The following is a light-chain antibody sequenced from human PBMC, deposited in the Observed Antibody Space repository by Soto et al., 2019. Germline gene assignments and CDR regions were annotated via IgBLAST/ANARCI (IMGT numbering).Light chain of an antibody. J-gene: IGLJ2*01. CDR2: EDN. Sequence: QSVSKSPGKTVTISCTRSSGSIASNYVQWYQQRPGSAPTTVIYEDNQRPSGVPDRFSGSIDSSSNSASLTISGLKTEDEADYYCQSYDSSIPVVFGGGTKVTVL. CDR3: QSYDSSIPVV. CDR1: SGSIASNY. V-gene: IGLV6-57*03.